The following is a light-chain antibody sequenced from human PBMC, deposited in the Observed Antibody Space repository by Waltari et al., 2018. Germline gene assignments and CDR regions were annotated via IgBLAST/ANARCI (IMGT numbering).Light chain of an antibody. J-gene: IGKJ1*01. CDR3: QHYLRLPVT. CDR2: GAS. Sequence: EIVLTQSPGTLSLSPGESATLSCRTSQSVTRALAWYQPKPGQAPRLLIYGASNRATGIPDRFSGSESGTDFSLTISSLEPEDFAVYYCQHYLRLPVTFGQGTKVEVK. CDR1: QSVTRA. V-gene: IGKV3-20*01.